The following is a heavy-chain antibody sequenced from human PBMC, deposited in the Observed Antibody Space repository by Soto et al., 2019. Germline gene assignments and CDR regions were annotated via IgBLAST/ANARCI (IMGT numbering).Heavy chain of an antibody. J-gene: IGHJ4*02. CDR3: ARGGGIVDN. CDR2: IKEDGTNT. D-gene: IGHD3-10*01. V-gene: IGHV3-7*01. Sequence: EVQVVESGGDLVQPGGSLGLSCAASGFAFNNDWMTWVRQASGKGLEWVASIKEDGTNTYYADSVRGRFTLSRDNTKNSLYLQMNSLRAEDTAVYYCARGGGIVDNWGQGTRVTVSS. CDR1: GFAFNNDW.